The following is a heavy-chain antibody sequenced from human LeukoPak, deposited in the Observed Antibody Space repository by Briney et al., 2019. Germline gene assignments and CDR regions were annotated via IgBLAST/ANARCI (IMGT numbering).Heavy chain of an antibody. CDR3: TGDRGIAAAAPIDY. V-gene: IGHV4-34*01. D-gene: IGHD6-13*01. Sequence: KPSETLSLTCAVYGGSFSDNYWSWIRQPPGKGLEWIGSMYYSGSTYYNPSLKSRVSISVDTSKNQFSLKLNSVTAADTAVYYCTGDRGIAAAAPIDYWGQGTLVTVSS. CDR2: MYYSGST. J-gene: IGHJ4*02. CDR1: GGSFSDNY.